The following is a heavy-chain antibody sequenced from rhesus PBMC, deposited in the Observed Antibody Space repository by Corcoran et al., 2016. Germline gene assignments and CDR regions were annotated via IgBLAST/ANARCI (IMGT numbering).Heavy chain of an antibody. CDR2: IKSGGGST. Sequence: EVQLVETGGGLVQPGGSLRLSCAASGFTFSSYAFQWVRQAPGKGRECISAIKSGGGSTYNADGVKGRVTISRDNSKNTLSLQMNSLRAEDTAVYYCAKWDTVTLTLDYWGQGVLVTVSS. CDR3: AKWDTVTLTLDY. D-gene: IGHD4-23*01. CDR1: GFTFSSYA. V-gene: IGHV3-103*01. J-gene: IGHJ4*01.